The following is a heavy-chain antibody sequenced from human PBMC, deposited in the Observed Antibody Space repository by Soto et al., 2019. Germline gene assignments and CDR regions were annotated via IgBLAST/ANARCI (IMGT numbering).Heavy chain of an antibody. J-gene: IGHJ4*02. CDR2: ISYDGSNK. CDR1: GFTFETYA. V-gene: IGHV3-30*18. Sequence: QVQLVESGGGVVQPGTSLRLSCAASGFTFETYAMHWVRLAPGKGLEWMAVISYDGSNKYYADSVKGRFTISRDNSKNTLYMQMNSLRAEDTAIYYCAKDHIVAAAPEYWGQGTLVTVSS. CDR3: AKDHIVAAAPEY. D-gene: IGHD2-2*01.